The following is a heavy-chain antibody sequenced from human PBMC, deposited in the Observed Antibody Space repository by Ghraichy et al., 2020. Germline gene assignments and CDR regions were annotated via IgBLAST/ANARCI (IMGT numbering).Heavy chain of an antibody. CDR3: ARVFGGYDFMAY. Sequence: LSLTCAASGFTFNNYWMSWVRQAPGKGLEWVANIKEDGSEKYYGDSVKGRFSISRDNAKRSLYLQMNSLRADDTAVYYCARVFGGYDFMAYWGQGTLVTVSS. CDR1: GFTFNNYW. V-gene: IGHV3-7*01. D-gene: IGHD5-12*01. CDR2: IKEDGSEK. J-gene: IGHJ4*02.